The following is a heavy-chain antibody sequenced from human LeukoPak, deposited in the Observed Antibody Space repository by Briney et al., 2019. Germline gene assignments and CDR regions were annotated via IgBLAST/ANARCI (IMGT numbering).Heavy chain of an antibody. CDR1: GVSVSSGSYY. V-gene: IGHV4-61*01. J-gene: IGHJ4*02. Sequence: KPSETLSRTCTVSGVSVSSGSYYWSWIRQPPGRGLEWIGYIYYSGSTNYNPSLESRVTISVDTSKNQFSLKLSSVTAADTAVYYCARLNSGYDIRFDYWGQGTLVTVSS. CDR3: ARLNSGYDIRFDY. D-gene: IGHD5-12*01. CDR2: IYYSGST.